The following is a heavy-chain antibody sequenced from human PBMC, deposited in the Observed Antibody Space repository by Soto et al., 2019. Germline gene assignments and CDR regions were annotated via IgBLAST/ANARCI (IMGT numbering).Heavy chain of an antibody. D-gene: IGHD1-26*01. CDR1: GGSISSGGYY. J-gene: IGHJ2*01. CDR2: IYYSGST. Sequence: QVQLQESGPGLVKPSQTLSLTCTVSGGSISSGGYYWSWIRQHPGKGLEWIGYIYYSGSTYYNPSLKGRVTISVDTSKNQFSLKLSSVTAADTAVYYCARRPIVGAAFGHWYFDLWGRGTLVTVSS. V-gene: IGHV4-31*03. CDR3: ARRPIVGAAFGHWYFDL.